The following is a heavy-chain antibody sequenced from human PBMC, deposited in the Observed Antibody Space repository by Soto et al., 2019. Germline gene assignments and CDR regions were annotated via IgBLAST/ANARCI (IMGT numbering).Heavy chain of an antibody. CDR1: GFTFSSYA. V-gene: IGHV3-30-3*01. CDR3: GRVPAVGTYPAVFVTY. D-gene: IGHD2-21*02. J-gene: IGHJ4*02. CDR2: ISYDGSNK. Sequence: QVQLVESGGGVVQPGRSLRLSCAASGFTFSSYAMHWVRQAPGKGLEWVAVISYDGSNKYYADSVKGRFTISRDNSKNRFYLKMTSRRAGAMVVYSWGRVPAVGTYPAVFVTYGAQEPLFTVSS.